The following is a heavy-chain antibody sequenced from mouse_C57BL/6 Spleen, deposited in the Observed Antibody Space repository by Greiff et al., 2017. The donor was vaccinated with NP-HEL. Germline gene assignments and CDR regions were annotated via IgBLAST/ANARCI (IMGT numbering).Heavy chain of an antibody. CDR2: ISSGSSTI. V-gene: IGHV5-17*01. Sequence: EVQRVESGGGLVKPGGSLKLSCAASGFTFSDYGMHWVRQAPEKGLEWVAYISSGSSTIYYADTVKGRFTISRDNAKNTLCLQMTSLRSEDTAMYYCARGMGYFDYWGQGTTLTVSS. J-gene: IGHJ2*01. CDR1: GFTFSDYG. CDR3: ARGMGYFDY.